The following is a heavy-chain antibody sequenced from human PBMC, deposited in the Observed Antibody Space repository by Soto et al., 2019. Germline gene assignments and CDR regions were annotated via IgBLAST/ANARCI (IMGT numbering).Heavy chain of an antibody. V-gene: IGHV5-51*01. J-gene: IGHJ4*02. CDR2: VYPGDSST. Sequence: SLKISCQASGYSFTNYWIGWVRQMPGKGLEWMGIVYPGDSSTRYSPSFQGQVTISADTSIDTAYLQWNTLKASDTAMYYYQVIGMSVYWGQGTLVTVSS. CDR1: GYSFTNYW. CDR3: QVIGMSVY. D-gene: IGHD3-10*01.